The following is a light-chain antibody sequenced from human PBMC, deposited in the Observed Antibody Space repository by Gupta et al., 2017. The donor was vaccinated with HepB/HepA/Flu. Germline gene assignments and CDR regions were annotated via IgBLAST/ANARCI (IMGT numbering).Light chain of an antibody. CDR2: DVS. CDR3: SSYTRGSTYV. J-gene: IGLJ1*01. CDR1: SSDVGGYNY. V-gene: IGLV2-14*03. Sequence: QSALTQPASVSGSPGQSITISCTGTSSDVGGYNYVAWYQEHPGKAPKLMIYDVSNRPSGVSSRFSGSKSGNTASLTISGLQAEDEADYYCSSYTRGSTYVFGTGTRVTVL.